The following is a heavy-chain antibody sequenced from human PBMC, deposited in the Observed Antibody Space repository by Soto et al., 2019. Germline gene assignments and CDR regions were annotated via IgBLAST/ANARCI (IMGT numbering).Heavy chain of an antibody. CDR3: ARDHIGVLRYFDWLINYGMDV. J-gene: IGHJ6*02. CDR1: GYTFTSYG. D-gene: IGHD3-9*01. V-gene: IGHV1-18*01. Sequence: VSVKVSCKASGYTFTSYGISWVRQAPGQGLEWMGWISAYNGNTNYAQKLQGRVTMTTDTSTSTAYMELRSLRSDDTAVYYCARDHIGVLRYFDWLINYGMDVWGQGTTVTVSS. CDR2: ISAYNGNT.